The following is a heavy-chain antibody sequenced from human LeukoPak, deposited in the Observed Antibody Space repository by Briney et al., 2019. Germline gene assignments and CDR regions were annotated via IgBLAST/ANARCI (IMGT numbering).Heavy chain of an antibody. CDR3: ARHYGP. J-gene: IGHJ5*02. CDR1: GGSISDSSYN. CDR2: IYYSGSS. V-gene: IGHV4-39*01. Sequence: PSETLSLTCVVSGGSISDSSYNWAWIRQPPGMGLEWIGSIYYSGSSYHNPSLKGRLTISVDTSKNQFSLKLNSVTAADTAVYYCARHYGPWGQGTLVTVSS. D-gene: IGHD3-10*01.